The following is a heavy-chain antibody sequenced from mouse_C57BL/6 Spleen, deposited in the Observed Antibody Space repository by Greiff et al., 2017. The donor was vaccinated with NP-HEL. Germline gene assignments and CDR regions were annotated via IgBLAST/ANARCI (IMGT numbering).Heavy chain of an antibody. V-gene: IGHV5-4*03. CDR2: ISDGGSYT. Sequence: EVKLQESGGGLVKPGGSLKLSCAASGFTFSSYAMSWVRQTPEKRLEWVATISDGGSYTYYPDNVKGRFTIFRDNAKNNLYLQMSHLKSEDTALYYCAGDGTGTDAMDYWSQGTSVTLSS. D-gene: IGHD4-1*01. J-gene: IGHJ4*01. CDR1: GFTFSSYA. CDR3: AGDGTGTDAMDY.